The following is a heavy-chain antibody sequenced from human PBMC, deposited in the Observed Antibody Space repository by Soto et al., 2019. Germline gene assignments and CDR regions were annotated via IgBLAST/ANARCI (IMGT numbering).Heavy chain of an antibody. Sequence: ASVKVSCKASGYSFSNYGITWVRQAPGQGLEWMGWISGYNSNTNYAQKFEGRVRMTKDTTRSTAYLEVRSLRFDDTAVYYCGRERQWEPVPYWGQGTPVTVSS. CDR2: ISGYNSNT. D-gene: IGHD1-26*01. CDR3: GRERQWEPVPY. J-gene: IGHJ4*02. V-gene: IGHV1-18*01. CDR1: GYSFSNYG.